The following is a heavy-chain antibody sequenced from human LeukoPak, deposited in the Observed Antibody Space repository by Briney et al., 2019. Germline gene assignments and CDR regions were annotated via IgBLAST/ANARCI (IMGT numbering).Heavy chain of an antibody. CDR2: IYSGGDT. D-gene: IGHD6-19*01. Sequence: GGSLRLSCVASGFTVSSNHMTWVRQAPGKGLEWVSVIYSGGDTSYADSVKGRFTISRDNSRNTLYLQMSSLRAEDTAVYYCARGSSTVSAGFYWGQGTLVTVSS. V-gene: IGHV3-53*01. CDR1: GFTVSSNH. CDR3: ARGSSTVSAGFY. J-gene: IGHJ4*02.